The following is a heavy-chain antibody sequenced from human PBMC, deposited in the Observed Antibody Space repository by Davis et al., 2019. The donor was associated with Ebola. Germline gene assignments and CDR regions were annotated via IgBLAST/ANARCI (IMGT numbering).Heavy chain of an antibody. V-gene: IGHV1-18*01. D-gene: IGHD3-16*01. CDR2: ISGYNGNT. CDR1: GYIFTGYG. CDR3: ARDREGEYDI. J-gene: IGHJ3*02. Sequence: ASVKVSCKASGYIFTGYGISWVRQAPGQGLEWVGWISGYNGNTKYAQNYQGRVTMTTDTSTSTAYMELRNLRSDDAAVYYCARDREGEYDIWGQGTMVTVSS.